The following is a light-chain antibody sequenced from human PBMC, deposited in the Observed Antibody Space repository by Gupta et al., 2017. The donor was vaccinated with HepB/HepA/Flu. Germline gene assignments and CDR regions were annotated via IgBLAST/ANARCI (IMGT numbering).Light chain of an antibody. CDR2: WAS. J-gene: IGKJ1*01. V-gene: IGKV4-1*01. CDR1: QNLLYSSNNKNY. CDR3: QQCYSSLWT. Sequence: DIVMTQSPDSLAVSLGERATIDCKSSQNLLYSSNNKNYLAWYQQKPGQPPRLLIYWASTRESGVPDRFRGSGSGTDFTLTISSLQAEDVAVDYCQQCYSSLWTFGRGTKVKIK.